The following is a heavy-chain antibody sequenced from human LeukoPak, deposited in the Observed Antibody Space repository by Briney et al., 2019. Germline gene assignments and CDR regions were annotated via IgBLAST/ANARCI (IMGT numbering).Heavy chain of an antibody. D-gene: IGHD4-17*01. CDR1: GYSFTSYW. V-gene: IGHV5-10-1*01. Sequence: GESLKISCKGSGYSFTSYWISWVRQMPGKGLEWMGRIDPSYSYTNYSPSFQGHVTISADKSISTAYLQWSSLKASDTAMYYCARHGADYGDYVWFDPWGQGTLVTVSS. CDR3: ARHGADYGDYVWFDP. J-gene: IGHJ5*02. CDR2: IDPSYSYT.